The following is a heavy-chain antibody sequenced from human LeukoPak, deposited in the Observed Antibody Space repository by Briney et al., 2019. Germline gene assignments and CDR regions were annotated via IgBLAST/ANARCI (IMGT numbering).Heavy chain of an antibody. CDR3: ARGHVLRYFDWSTYNGEYFQH. V-gene: IGHV4-34*01. CDR2: INHSGST. J-gene: IGHJ1*01. D-gene: IGHD3-9*01. Sequence: PSETLSLTCAVYGGSFSGYYWSWIRQPPGKGLEWIGEINHSGSTNYNPSLKSRVTISVDTSKNQFSLKLSSVPAADTAVYYCARGHVLRYFDWSTYNGEYFQHWGQGTLVTVSS. CDR1: GGSFSGYY.